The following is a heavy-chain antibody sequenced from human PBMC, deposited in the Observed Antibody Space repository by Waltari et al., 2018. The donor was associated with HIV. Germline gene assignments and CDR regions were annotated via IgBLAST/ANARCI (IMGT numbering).Heavy chain of an antibody. J-gene: IGHJ4*02. D-gene: IGHD3-10*01. CDR3: ARGGFYGSGSKVN. Sequence: EVQLVESGGGLVQPGGSLRLPCAASGFPFGSSWMSWVRQAPGKGLEWVAKIKQEGSEKYYVDSVNGRFTISGDNAESSLYLQMNSLRAEDTAVYYCARGGFYGSGSKVNWGQGTLVTVSS. V-gene: IGHV3-7*04. CDR1: GFPFGSSW. CDR2: IKQEGSEK.